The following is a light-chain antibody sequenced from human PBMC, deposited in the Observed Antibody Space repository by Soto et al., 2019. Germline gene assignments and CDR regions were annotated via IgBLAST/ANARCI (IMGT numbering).Light chain of an antibody. CDR1: QSVDSN. J-gene: IGKJ1*01. CDR2: DAS. Sequence: EIVITQSPATLSVSPGERATLSCRASQSVDSNLAWYQQKPGQPPRLLIYDASTRATGIPARISGSGSGTEFTLTISSLQSEDFAVYYCQQYNNWRTFGQGTKVAIK. V-gene: IGKV3-15*01. CDR3: QQYNNWRT.